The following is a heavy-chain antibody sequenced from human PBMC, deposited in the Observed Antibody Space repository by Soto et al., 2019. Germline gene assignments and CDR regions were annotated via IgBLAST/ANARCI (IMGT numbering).Heavy chain of an antibody. CDR3: AKDRLAGEFDY. J-gene: IGHJ4*02. CDR2: VSATAGTT. CDR1: GFTFSNYA. Sequence: DVHLVDSGGGLVQPGGSLRLSCAASGFTFSNYAMSWVRQAPGKGLEWASLVSATAGTTFYTDSVKGLFTISRDTSRNTVYLQMNSLRADDAAVYYCAKDRLAGEFDYWGQGTLVTFSS. V-gene: IGHV3-23*04. D-gene: IGHD3-16*01.